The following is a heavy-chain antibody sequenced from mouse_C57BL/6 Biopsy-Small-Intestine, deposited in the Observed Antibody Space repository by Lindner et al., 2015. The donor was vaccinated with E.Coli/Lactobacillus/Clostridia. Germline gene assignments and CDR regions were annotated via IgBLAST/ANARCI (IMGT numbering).Heavy chain of an antibody. Sequence: VQLQESGGGLVKPGGSLKLSCAASGFTFSSYAMSWVRQTPEKRLEWVATISDGGSYTYYPDNVKGRFTISRDNAKNNLYLQMSHLKSEDTAMYYCARDFYSNYENYFDYWGQGTTLTVSP. J-gene: IGHJ2*01. CDR3: ARDFYSNYENYFDY. D-gene: IGHD2-5*01. CDR2: ISDGGSYT. CDR1: GFTFSSYA. V-gene: IGHV5-4*01.